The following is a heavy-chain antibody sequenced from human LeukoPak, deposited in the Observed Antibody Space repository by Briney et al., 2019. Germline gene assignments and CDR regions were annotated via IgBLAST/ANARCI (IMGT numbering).Heavy chain of an antibody. V-gene: IGHV3-74*01. Sequence: GGSLRLSCAASGFSSSDYWMHWVRHAPGKGLVWVSRMNSDGTTTNYADSVKGRFTISRDNAKNTLYLQMNSLRAEDTAVYYCARGRGPYGWFDPWGQGTLVTVSS. CDR3: ARGRGPYGWFDP. CDR1: GFSSSDYW. CDR2: MNSDGTTT. J-gene: IGHJ5*02. D-gene: IGHD3-10*01.